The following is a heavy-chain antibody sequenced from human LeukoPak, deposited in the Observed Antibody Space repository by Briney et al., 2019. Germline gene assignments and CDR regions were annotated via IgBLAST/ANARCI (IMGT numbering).Heavy chain of an antibody. Sequence: GGSLRLSCAASGFTFNNYWMTWVRQGPGKGLEWVANIKPGGNEKYYVDSVKGRFTISRDNVKNSLYLQMNSLRAEDTAIYYCATFRFLGTWGQGTMVTVSS. CDR2: IKPGGNEK. J-gene: IGHJ3*01. V-gene: IGHV3-7*03. D-gene: IGHD3-3*01. CDR3: ATFRFLGT. CDR1: GFTFNNYW.